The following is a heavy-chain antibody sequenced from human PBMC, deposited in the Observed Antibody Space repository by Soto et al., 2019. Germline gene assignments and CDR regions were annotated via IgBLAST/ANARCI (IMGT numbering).Heavy chain of an antibody. J-gene: IGHJ4*02. CDR2: LYYSGST. CDR1: GGSISSYY. V-gene: IGHV4-59*08. D-gene: IGHD1-1*01. Sequence: SETLSLTCTVSGGSISSYYWSWIRQPPGKGLEWIGYLYYSGSTNYNPSLKSRVTISVDTSKNQFSLKLSSVTAADTAVYYCARRYGYSFDYWGQGTLVTVAS. CDR3: ARRYGYSFDY.